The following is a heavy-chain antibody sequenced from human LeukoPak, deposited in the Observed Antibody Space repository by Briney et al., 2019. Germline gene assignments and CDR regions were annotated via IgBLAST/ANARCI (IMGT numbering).Heavy chain of an antibody. V-gene: IGHV5-51*01. J-gene: IGHJ4*02. Sequence: GESLKISYKGSGYSFTNYWIGWVRQMPGKGLEWMGIMYPGDSDGRYSPSFEGQVTISADKSISTAYLQWSSLKASDTAMYFCARRSAAAYYFDYWGQGTLVTVSS. CDR3: ARRSAAAYYFDY. CDR1: GYSFTNYW. D-gene: IGHD6-13*01. CDR2: MYPGDSDG.